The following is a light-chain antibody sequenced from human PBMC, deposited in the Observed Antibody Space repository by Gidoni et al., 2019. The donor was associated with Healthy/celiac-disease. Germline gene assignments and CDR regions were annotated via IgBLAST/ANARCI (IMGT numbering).Light chain of an antibody. CDR2: LGS. CDR3: MQALQTPLT. CDR1: QSPPHSTGYSY. V-gene: IGKV2-28*01. Sequence: DIVMTQSPLSLPVTPGEPASIPCRSSQSPPHSTGYSYLDWYLQKPGQSPQLLIYLGSNRASGVPDRFSGSGSGTDFTLKISRVEAEDVGVYYCMQALQTPLTFGGGTKVEIK. J-gene: IGKJ4*01.